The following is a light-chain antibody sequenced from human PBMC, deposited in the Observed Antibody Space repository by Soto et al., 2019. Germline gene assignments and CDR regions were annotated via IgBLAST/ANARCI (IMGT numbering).Light chain of an antibody. Sequence: DIVMTQSPDSLAVSLGERATINCKSSQSVLYSSNNKTYLAWYQQKPGQPPKLLIYWASTRESGVPYRFSGSGSGTDFNLTISSLPAEDVAVYYCQQYYSTPRTFGQGTKLDIK. CDR2: WAS. CDR3: QQYYSTPRT. J-gene: IGKJ2*01. CDR1: QSVLYSSNNKTY. V-gene: IGKV4-1*01.